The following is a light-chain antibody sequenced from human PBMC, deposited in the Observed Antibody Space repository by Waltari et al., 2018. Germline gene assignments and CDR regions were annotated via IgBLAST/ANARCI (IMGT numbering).Light chain of an antibody. V-gene: IGKV1-5*03. Sequence: DIQMTQSTSTLSASVGDRVTITCRASQSISTWLAWYQQKPGKAPKLLIYMASNLEGGVPSRFSGSGSGTEFTLTISSLQPDDFATYYCHQYVASPPTFGQGTKVEIK. CDR1: QSISTW. J-gene: IGKJ1*01. CDR2: MAS. CDR3: HQYVASPPT.